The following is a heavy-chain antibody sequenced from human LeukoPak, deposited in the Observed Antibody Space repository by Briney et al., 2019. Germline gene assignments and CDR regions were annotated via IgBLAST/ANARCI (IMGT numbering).Heavy chain of an antibody. J-gene: IGHJ5*02. CDR1: GLTLTTIY. CDR2: INPNSGGT. D-gene: IGHD4-17*01. V-gene: IGHV1-2*02. CDR3: ARAEYGDYYDYWFDP. Sequence: ASVKVSCKASGLTLTTIYMHWVRQAPGQGLEWMGWINPNSGGTNYAQKFQGRVTMTRDTSISTAYMELSRLRSDDTAVYYCARAEYGDYYDYWFDPWGQGTLVTVSS.